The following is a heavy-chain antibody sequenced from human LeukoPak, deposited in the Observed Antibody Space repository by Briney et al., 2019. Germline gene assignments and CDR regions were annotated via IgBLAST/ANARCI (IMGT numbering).Heavy chain of an antibody. V-gene: IGHV4-59*08. J-gene: IGHJ4*02. Sequence: SETLSLTCTVSGGSISSYYWSWIRQPPGKGLEWIGYIYYSGSTNYNPSLKSRVTISVDTSKNQFSLKLSSVTAADTAVYYCARHGFYYDILTGYYPNGVFDYWGQGTLVTVSS. CDR1: GGSISSYY. CDR3: ARHGFYYDILTGYYPNGVFDY. CDR2: IYYSGST. D-gene: IGHD3-9*01.